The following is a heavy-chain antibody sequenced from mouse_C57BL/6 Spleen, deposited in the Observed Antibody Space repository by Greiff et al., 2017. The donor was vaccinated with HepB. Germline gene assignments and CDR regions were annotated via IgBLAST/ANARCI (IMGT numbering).Heavy chain of an antibody. V-gene: IGHV5-17*01. CDR1: GFTFSDYG. D-gene: IGHD2-4*01. J-gene: IGHJ3*01. CDR2: ISSGSSTI. CDR3: ARPYYDYDGGAWFAY. Sequence: DVHLVESGGGLVKPGGSLKLSCAASGFTFSDYGMHWVRQAPEKGLEWVAYISSGSSTIYYADTVKGRFTISRDNAKNTLFLQMTSLRSEDTAMYYCARPYYDYDGGAWFAYWGQGTLVTVSA.